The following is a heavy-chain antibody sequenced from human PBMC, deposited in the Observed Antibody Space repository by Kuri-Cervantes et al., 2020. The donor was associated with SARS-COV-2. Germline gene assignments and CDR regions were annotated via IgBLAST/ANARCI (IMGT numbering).Heavy chain of an antibody. CDR2: FDPEDGEA. V-gene: IGHV1-24*01. CDR1: GYTLTELS. D-gene: IGHD1-14*01. CDR3: ATDQLRNPGY. Sequence: ASVKVSCKVSGYTLTELSMHWVRQAPGKGLEWMGGFDPEDGEAIYAQKFQGRVTMTEDTSTDTAYMELSSLRSENTAVYYCATDQLRNPGYWGQGTLVTVSS. J-gene: IGHJ4*02.